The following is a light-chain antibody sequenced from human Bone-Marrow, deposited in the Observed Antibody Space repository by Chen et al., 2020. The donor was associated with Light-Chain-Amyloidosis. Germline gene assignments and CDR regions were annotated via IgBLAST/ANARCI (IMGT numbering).Light chain of an antibody. CDR1: DLPTKY. J-gene: IGLJ2*01. V-gene: IGLV3-25*03. Sequence: SYELTQPPSVSVSPGQTARITCSGDDLPTKYAYWYQQKPGQAPVLVIHRDTERPSGISERFSGSSSGTTATLTISGVQVEDEADYHCQSADSSGTYAVIFGGGTKLTVL. CDR2: RDT. CDR3: QSADSSGTYAVI.